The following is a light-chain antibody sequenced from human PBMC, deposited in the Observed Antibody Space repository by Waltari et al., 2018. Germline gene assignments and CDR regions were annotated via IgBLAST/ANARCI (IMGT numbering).Light chain of an antibody. J-gene: IGKJ1*01. V-gene: IGKV3-20*01. CDR2: GAS. CDR1: QSVSRA. Sequence: EIVLTQSPGPLSLSLGERATVSGRASQSVSRALAWDQQKPGQAPRLLIDGASTRATGIPDRFSGSGSGTDFSLTISRLEPDDFAVYFCQHYLRLPVTFGQGTTVEI. CDR3: QHYLRLPVT.